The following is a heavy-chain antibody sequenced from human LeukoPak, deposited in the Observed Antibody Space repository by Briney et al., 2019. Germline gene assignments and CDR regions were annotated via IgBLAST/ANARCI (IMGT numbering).Heavy chain of an antibody. Sequence: GGTLRLSCAASGFTISNYWMNWVRQAPGEGLEWVANINQDGSVEHYVDSVKGRFTISRDNAKNSLYLQMNTLRAEDTAVYYCARDCCASGSHDYWGQGALVTV. CDR2: INQDGSVE. CDR3: ARDCCASGSHDY. V-gene: IGHV3-7*04. CDR1: GFTISNYW. D-gene: IGHD3-10*01. J-gene: IGHJ4*02.